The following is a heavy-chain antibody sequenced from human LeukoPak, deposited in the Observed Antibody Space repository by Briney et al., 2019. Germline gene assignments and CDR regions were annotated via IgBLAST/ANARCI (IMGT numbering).Heavy chain of an antibody. CDR1: GGSISSGSYY. J-gene: IGHJ4*02. D-gene: IGHD3-16*01. V-gene: IGHV4-61*02. CDR2: IYTSGST. Sequence: PSETLSLTCTVSGGSISSGSYYWSWIRQPAGKGLEWIGRIYTSGSTNYNPSLKSRVTISVDTSKNQFSLKLSSVTAADTAVYYCASVWGDLGALDYWGQGTLVTVSS. CDR3: ASVWGDLGALDY.